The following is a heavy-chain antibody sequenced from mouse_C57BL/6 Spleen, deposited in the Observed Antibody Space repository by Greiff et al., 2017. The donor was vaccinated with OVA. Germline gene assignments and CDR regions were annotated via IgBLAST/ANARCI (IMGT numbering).Heavy chain of an antibody. CDR1: GYTFTSYW. Sequence: QVQLQQSGAELVKPGASVKLSCKASGYTFTSYWMHWVKQRPGQGLEWIGMIHPNSGSTNYNEKFKSKATLTVDKSSSTAYMQLSSLTSEDSAVYYCATVVADYFDYWGQGTTLTVSS. D-gene: IGHD1-1*01. CDR3: ATVVADYFDY. CDR2: IHPNSGST. J-gene: IGHJ2*01. V-gene: IGHV1-64*01.